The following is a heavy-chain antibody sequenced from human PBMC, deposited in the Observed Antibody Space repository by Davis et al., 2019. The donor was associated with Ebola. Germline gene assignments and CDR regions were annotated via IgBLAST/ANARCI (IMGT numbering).Heavy chain of an antibody. Sequence: PSETLSLTCTVSGASITSGGSYWTWIRQHPGKGLDWVGYIYYTGSTNYNPSLQSRVSISLDTSKNSFSLKLSSVTAADTAVYYCARWGRDAAHWGQGTLATVSS. J-gene: IGHJ4*02. CDR3: ARWGRDAAH. CDR2: IYYTGST. D-gene: IGHD1-26*01. V-gene: IGHV4-31*03. CDR1: GASITSGGSY.